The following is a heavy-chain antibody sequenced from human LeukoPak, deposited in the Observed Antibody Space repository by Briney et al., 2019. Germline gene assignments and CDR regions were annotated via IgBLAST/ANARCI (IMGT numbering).Heavy chain of an antibody. CDR2: INNDGSMK. CDR1: GFAFSSYC. Sequence: GGSLRLSCAASGFAFSSYCMHWVRQAPGKGLAWVSRINNDGSMKNYADSVKGRFTISRDNAKNTPHLQMNRLRADDTALYYASKYPSSTSSVSYYWFDSWGQGSLVTVSS. J-gene: IGHJ5*01. V-gene: IGHV3-74*01. CDR3: SKYPSSTSSVSYYWFDS. D-gene: IGHD6-19*01.